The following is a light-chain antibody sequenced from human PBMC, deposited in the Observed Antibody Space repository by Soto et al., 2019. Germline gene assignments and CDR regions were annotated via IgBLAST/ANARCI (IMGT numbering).Light chain of an antibody. CDR3: AAWDDSLNGDV. V-gene: IGLV1-44*01. CDR1: SSNIGNNA. J-gene: IGLJ1*01. Sequence: QLVLTQPPSASGTPGQRVTISCSGSSSNIGNNAVNWYQQLPGTAPKLLIYTNNQRPSGVPDRFSGSKSGTSASLAITGLQSEDEADYYCAAWDDSLNGDVFGTGTKVTVL. CDR2: TNN.